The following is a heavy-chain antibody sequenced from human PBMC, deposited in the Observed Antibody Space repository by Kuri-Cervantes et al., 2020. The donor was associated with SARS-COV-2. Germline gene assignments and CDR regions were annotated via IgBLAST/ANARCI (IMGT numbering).Heavy chain of an antibody. Sequence: ASVKVSCKASGYTFTSYGISWVRQAPGQGLEWMGWISAYNGNTNHAQKLQGRVTMTTDTSTSTAYMELRSLRSDDTAVYYCARERILWFGEPTHFDYWGQGTLVTVSS. V-gene: IGHV1-18*01. D-gene: IGHD3-10*01. CDR2: ISAYNGNT. CDR1: GYTFTSYG. CDR3: ARERILWFGEPTHFDY. J-gene: IGHJ4*02.